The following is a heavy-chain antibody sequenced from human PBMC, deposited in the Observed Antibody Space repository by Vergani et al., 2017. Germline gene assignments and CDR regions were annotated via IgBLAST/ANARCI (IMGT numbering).Heavy chain of an antibody. V-gene: IGHV1-46*01. Sequence: QVQLVQSGAEVKKPGASVKVSCKASGYTFTSYYMHWVRQAPGQGLEWMGIINPSGGSTSYAQKFQGRVTMTRDTSTSTVYMELSSLRSEDTAVYYCAREGAAAGKVYYYGMDVWGQGTTVTVSS. CDR3: AREGAAAGKVYYYGMDV. D-gene: IGHD6-13*01. CDR2: INPSGGST. CDR1: GYTFTSYY. J-gene: IGHJ6*02.